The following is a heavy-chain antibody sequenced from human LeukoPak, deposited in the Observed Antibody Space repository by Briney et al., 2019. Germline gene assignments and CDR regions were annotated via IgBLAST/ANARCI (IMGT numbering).Heavy chain of an antibody. CDR3: ARGIPEVVAPDWFDP. V-gene: IGHV4-38-2*02. J-gene: IGHJ5*02. CDR2: FYHGGST. CDR1: GYSISTGYY. Sequence: SETLSLTCTVSGYSISTGYYWDWIRQPPGKGLEWIGTFYHGGSTYYNPSLKSRVTISVDTSKNQFSLKLSSVTAADTAVYYCARGIPEVVAPDWFDPWGQGTLVTVSS. D-gene: IGHD2-15*01.